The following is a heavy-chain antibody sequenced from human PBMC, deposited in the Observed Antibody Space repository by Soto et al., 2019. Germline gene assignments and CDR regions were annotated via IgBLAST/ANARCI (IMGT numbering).Heavy chain of an antibody. CDR3: ARSVFP. J-gene: IGHJ5*02. CDR1: GGSISSGGSY. Sequence: TSETLSLTCTVSGGSISSGGSYWSWIRQHPGKGPEWIGYIYYSGSTYYNPSLKSRVTISVDTSKNQFSLKLTSVTAADTAVYYCARSVFPWGQGTLVTVSS. CDR2: IYYSGST. V-gene: IGHV4-31*03.